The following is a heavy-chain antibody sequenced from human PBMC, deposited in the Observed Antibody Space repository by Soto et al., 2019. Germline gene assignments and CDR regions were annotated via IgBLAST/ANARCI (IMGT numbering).Heavy chain of an antibody. Sequence: PGGSLRLSCAASGFTFSSYEMNWVRQAPGKGLEWVSYISSSGSTIDYADSVKGRFTISRDNAKNSLYLQMNSLRAEDTAVYYCARDNGVLRFLEWWPMDVWGQGTTVTVSS. J-gene: IGHJ6*02. D-gene: IGHD3-3*01. CDR3: ARDNGVLRFLEWWPMDV. V-gene: IGHV3-48*03. CDR1: GFTFSSYE. CDR2: ISSSGSTI.